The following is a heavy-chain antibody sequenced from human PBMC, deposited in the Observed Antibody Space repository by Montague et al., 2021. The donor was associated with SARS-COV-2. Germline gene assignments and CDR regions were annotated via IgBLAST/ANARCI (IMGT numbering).Heavy chain of an antibody. V-gene: IGHV1-46*01. D-gene: IGHD4-17*01. Sequence: SMKVSCKASGYTFVRYYMHWVRQAPGQGLEWMGIINVSGDSTDYAQKFQGRVAMTRDTSTSTVYMELTSLRSEDTAVYYCARGYGDTDFDYWGQGTLVTVSS. CDR1: GYTFVRYY. J-gene: IGHJ4*02. CDR2: INVSGDST. CDR3: ARGYGDTDFDY.